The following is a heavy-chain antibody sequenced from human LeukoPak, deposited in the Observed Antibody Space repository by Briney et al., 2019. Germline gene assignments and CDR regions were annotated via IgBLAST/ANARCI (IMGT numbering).Heavy chain of an antibody. V-gene: IGHV4-4*07. D-gene: IGHD2-2*01. CDR1: GGSISSYF. CDR3: ARGLHYCSSTSCFYYFDY. CDR2: IDTSGST. J-gene: IGHJ4*02. Sequence: PSETLSLTCTVSGGSISSYFWSWIRQPAAKGLEWIGRIDTSGSTNYNPSLKSRVTMSVDTSKNQFSLKLSSVTAADTAVYYCARGLHYCSSTSCFYYFDYWGQGTLVTVSS.